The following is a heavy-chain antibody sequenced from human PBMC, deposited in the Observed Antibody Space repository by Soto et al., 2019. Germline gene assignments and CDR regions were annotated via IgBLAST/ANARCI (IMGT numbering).Heavy chain of an antibody. D-gene: IGHD4-4*01. J-gene: IGHJ3*02. V-gene: IGHV4-31*03. CDR1: GGSISSGGYF. Sequence: PSETLSLTCTVSGGSISSGGYFWSWIRQHPGKGLEWIGYIYYSGSTYHNPSLKSRITISVNTSKNQFSLKLSSVTAADTAVYSSERSHPTSRGAFDTWGQGTVVTVSS. CDR2: IYYSGST. CDR3: ERSHPTSRGAFDT.